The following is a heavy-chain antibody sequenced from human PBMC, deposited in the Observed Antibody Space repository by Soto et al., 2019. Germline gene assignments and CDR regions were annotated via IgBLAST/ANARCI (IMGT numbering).Heavy chain of an antibody. CDR1: GYHFANYR. Sequence: GESLKLSCQASGYHFANYRLSWVLQMPGKGLEWMGRVDPSDSYTTYSPSFQGLVTISVDKSIRTAYLQCSSLKASDTAIYDCGRRGAETYYNAGRKVYLDAWGQGSVGTVSS. D-gene: IGHD3-10*01. CDR2: VDPSDSYT. CDR3: GRRGAETYYNAGRKVYLDA. V-gene: IGHV5-10-1*01. J-gene: IGHJ4*02.